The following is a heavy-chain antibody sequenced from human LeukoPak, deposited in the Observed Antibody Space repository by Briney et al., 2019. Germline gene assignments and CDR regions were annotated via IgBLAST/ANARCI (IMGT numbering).Heavy chain of an antibody. CDR2: ISSSSSYI. CDR3: ARDLYASYSDFWSGYHPLYYYYYMDV. J-gene: IGHJ6*03. CDR1: GFTFSSYS. Sequence: PGGSLRLSCAASGFTFSSYSMNWVRQAPGKGLEWVSSISSSSSYIYYADSVKGRFIISRDNAKNSLYLQMNSLRAEDTAVYYCARDLYASYSDFWSGYHPLYYYYYMDVWAKGPRSPSP. D-gene: IGHD3-3*01. V-gene: IGHV3-21*01.